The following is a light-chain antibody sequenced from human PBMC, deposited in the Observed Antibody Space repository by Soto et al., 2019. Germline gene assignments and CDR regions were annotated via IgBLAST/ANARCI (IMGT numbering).Light chain of an antibody. CDR1: QSVSSY. J-gene: IGKJ1*01. Sequence: EIVMTQSPVTLSVSPGERVILSCRASQSVSSYLAWYQQKPGQAPRLLIYDASTRATGIPARFSGSGSGAELTLTISSLQSEDFAIYYCQQYNNWPWTFGQGTKVDIK. V-gene: IGKV3-15*01. CDR3: QQYNNWPWT. CDR2: DAS.